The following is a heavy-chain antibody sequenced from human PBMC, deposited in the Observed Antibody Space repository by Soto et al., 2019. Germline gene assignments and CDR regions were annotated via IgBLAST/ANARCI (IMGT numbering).Heavy chain of an antibody. CDR1: GYTFTGYY. V-gene: IGHV1-2*04. D-gene: IGHD3-10*01. J-gene: IGHJ6*02. CDR3: AREGYYSGSGSYSPPRYYGMDV. Sequence: ASVKVSCKASGYTFTGYYMHWVRQAPGQGLEWMGWINPNSGGTNYAQKFQGWVTMTRDTSISTAYMELSSLRSDDTAVYYCAREGYYSGSGSYSPPRYYGMDVWGQGTTVTVSS. CDR2: INPNSGGT.